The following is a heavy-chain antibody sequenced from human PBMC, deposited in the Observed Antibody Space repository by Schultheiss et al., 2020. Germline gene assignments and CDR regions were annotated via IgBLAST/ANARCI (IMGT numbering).Heavy chain of an antibody. J-gene: IGHJ4*02. CDR3: AQGDSSGYFFDY. CDR2: INPNSGGT. CDR1: GGTFSSYA. Sequence: ASVKVSCKASGGTFSSYAISWVRQAPGQGLEWMGWINPNSGGTNYAQKFQGWVTMTRDTSISTAYMELSRLRSDDTAVYYCAQGDSSGYFFDYWGQGTLVTVSS. V-gene: IGHV1-2*04. D-gene: IGHD3-22*01.